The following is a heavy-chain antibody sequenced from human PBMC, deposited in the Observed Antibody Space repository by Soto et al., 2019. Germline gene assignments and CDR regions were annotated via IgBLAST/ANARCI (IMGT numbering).Heavy chain of an antibody. J-gene: IGHJ4*02. CDR1: GFTFRNYN. D-gene: IGHD2-21*01. CDR3: ARDIASPGRDYFDS. CDR2: ISTGGAYM. V-gene: IGHV3-21*06. Sequence: EVQLVESGGGLVKAGGSLRLFCTASGFTFRNYNMNWVRQAPGKGLGWVSSISTGGAYMFYADSVKGRFTISRDNAQNSLFLQIDSPRAEDTAVYYCARDIASPGRDYFDSWGQGTLVTVSS.